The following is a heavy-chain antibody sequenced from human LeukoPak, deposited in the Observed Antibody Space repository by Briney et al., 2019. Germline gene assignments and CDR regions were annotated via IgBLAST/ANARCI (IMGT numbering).Heavy chain of an antibody. CDR2: IYTSGST. CDR1: GGSISIYY. CDR3: ARGPTTVTRAFDY. V-gene: IGHV4-4*07. Sequence: PSETLSLTCTASGGSISIYYWSWIRQPAGKGLEWIGRIYTSGSTNYNPSLKSRVIMSEDTSKNQFSLKLSSVTAADTAVYYCARGPTTVTRAFDYWGQGTLVTVSS. J-gene: IGHJ4*02. D-gene: IGHD4-17*01.